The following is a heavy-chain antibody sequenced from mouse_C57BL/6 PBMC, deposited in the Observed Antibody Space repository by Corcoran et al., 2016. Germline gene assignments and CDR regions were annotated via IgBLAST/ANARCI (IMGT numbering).Heavy chain of an antibody. CDR3: TRRLPQTMDY. J-gene: IGHJ4*01. CDR1: GYTFTSYG. D-gene: IGHD6-1*01. V-gene: IGHV1-81*01. CDR2: IYLTSGNT. Sequence: QVQLQQSGVELARPGVSVKLSCKASGYTFTSYGVRWVKQRTGQGLEWIGEIYLTSGNTYYNENFKGKATLTADKSSSTAYMELRSLTSEDSAVYFCTRRLPQTMDYWGQGTSVTVSS.